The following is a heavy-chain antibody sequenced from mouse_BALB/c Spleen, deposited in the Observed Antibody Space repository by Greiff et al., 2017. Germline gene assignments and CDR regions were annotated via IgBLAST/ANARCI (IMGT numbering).Heavy chain of an antibody. J-gene: IGHJ3*01. CDR1: GFNIKDYY. CDR3: NAPHYGSSPWFAY. CDR2: IDPENGDT. Sequence: VQLKQSGAELVRSGASVKLSCTASGFNIKDYYMHWVKQRPEQGLEWIGWIDPENGDTEYAPKFQGKATMTADTSSNTAYLQLSSLTSEDTAVYYCNAPHYGSSPWFAYWGQGTLVTVSA. V-gene: IGHV14-4*02. D-gene: IGHD1-1*01.